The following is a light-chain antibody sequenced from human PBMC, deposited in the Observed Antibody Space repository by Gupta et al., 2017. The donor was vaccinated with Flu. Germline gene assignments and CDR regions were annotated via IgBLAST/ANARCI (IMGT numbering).Light chain of an antibody. V-gene: IGLV1-44*01. CDR1: SSNIGSNT. J-gene: IGLJ2*01. Sequence: SVLSQPPSESGPPGQRVTISCSGSSSNIGSNTVNWYQQLPGTAPKLLIYSNNPRPSGVPDRFSGSKSGTSASLAISGLQSEDEADYYCAAWDDSLNGVVFGGGTKLTVL. CDR2: SNN. CDR3: AAWDDSLNGVV.